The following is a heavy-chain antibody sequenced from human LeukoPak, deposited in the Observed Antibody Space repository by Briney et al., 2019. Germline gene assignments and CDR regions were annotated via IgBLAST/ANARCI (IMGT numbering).Heavy chain of an antibody. Sequence: ASVKVSCKASGGTFSSYAISWVRQAPGQGLEWMGGIIPIFDTANYAQKFQGRVTITADESTSTAYMELSSLRSEDTAVYYCAREAITMVRGVIITSRWFDPWGRGTLVTVSS. J-gene: IGHJ5*02. CDR2: IIPIFDTA. CDR1: GGTFSSYA. CDR3: AREAITMVRGVIITSRWFDP. V-gene: IGHV1-69*13. D-gene: IGHD3-10*01.